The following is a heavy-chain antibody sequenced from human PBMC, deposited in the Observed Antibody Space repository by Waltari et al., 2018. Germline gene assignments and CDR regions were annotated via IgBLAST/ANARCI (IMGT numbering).Heavy chain of an antibody. J-gene: IGHJ5*01. V-gene: IGHV3-30-3*01. Sequence: QVQLVESGGGVVQPGRSLRLSCAASGFPFRTYAMHWVRQAPGKGLEWVALISYDGNNKYYADSVKGRFTISRDNSKNTLYLQLNSLRAEDTAVYYCARDGTSYDFWSGYFDSWGQGTLVTVSS. CDR1: GFPFRTYA. CDR2: ISYDGNNK. D-gene: IGHD3-3*01. CDR3: ARDGTSYDFWSGYFDS.